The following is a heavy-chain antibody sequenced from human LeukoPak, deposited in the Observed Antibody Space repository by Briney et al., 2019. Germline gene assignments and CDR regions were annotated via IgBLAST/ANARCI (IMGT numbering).Heavy chain of an antibody. CDR2: VHQSGST. J-gene: IGHJ4*02. V-gene: IGHV4-38-2*02. D-gene: IGHD1-14*01. Sequence: SETLSLTCTVSGYSISRGYHWGWVRQPPGKGLEWIGSVHQSGSTYYNPSLKSRLTISADASKNQFSLKLDSVTAADTAVYYCARVNFNPDYWGQGTLVTVSS. CDR3: ARVNFNPDY. CDR1: GYSISRGYH.